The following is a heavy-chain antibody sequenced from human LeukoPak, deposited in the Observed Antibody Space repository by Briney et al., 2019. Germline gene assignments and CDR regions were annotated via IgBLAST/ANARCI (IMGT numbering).Heavy chain of an antibody. J-gene: IGHJ4*02. CDR3: ASTAHLLQWFGELSFDY. Sequence: SETLSLTCTVSGGSISSSSYYWGWIRQPPGKGLEWIRSIYYSGSTYYNPSLKNRVTISVDTSKNQFSLKLSSVSAADTAVYCCASTAHLLQWFGELSFDYLGGGALVADCS. CDR1: GGSISSSSYY. D-gene: IGHD3-10*01. CDR2: IYYSGST. V-gene: IGHV4-39*01.